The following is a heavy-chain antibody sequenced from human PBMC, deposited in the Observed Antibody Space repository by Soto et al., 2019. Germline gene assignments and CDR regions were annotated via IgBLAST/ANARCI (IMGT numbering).Heavy chain of an antibody. CDR1: GYTFTNYA. V-gene: IGHV1-18*01. Sequence: QVQLVQSGAEVKKPGASVKVSCKASGYTFTNYAFSWVRQAPGQGLEWMGWISAYNGNTNYPQKLQGRVPMTTDTSTSTAYMELRSLRSDDTAVYYRARDLAAAGPFDCWGQGTLVTVSS. D-gene: IGHD6-13*01. CDR3: ARDLAAAGPFDC. CDR2: ISAYNGNT. J-gene: IGHJ4*02.